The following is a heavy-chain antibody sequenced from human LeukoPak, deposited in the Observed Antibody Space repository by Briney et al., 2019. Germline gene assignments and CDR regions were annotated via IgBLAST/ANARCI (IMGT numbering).Heavy chain of an antibody. J-gene: IGHJ4*02. CDR3: ARVVGSSTKAYYVDY. CDR2: IYYSGST. Sequence: SETLSLTCTASGCSISSYYWSWIRQPPGKGLEWVGYIYYSGSTNNNPSLKSRVTISVDTPKNQFSLKLSSVTAADTAVYYCARVVGSSTKAYYVDYWGQGTLVTVSS. CDR1: GCSISSYY. D-gene: IGHD6-13*01. V-gene: IGHV4-59*01.